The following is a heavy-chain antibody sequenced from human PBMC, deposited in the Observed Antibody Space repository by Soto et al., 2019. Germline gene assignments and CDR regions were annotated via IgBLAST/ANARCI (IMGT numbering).Heavy chain of an antibody. CDR3: ARERWLQSFFDF. CDR1: GGSISSGGYY. D-gene: IGHD5-12*01. J-gene: IGHJ4*02. CDR2: IYYSGST. V-gene: IGHV4-31*03. Sequence: SETLSLTCTVSGGSISSGGYYWSWIRQHPGKGLEWIGYIYYSGSTYYNPSLDSRVTISVDTSKNQFSLRLTSVTAADTAVYYCARERWLQSFFDFWGQGXLVTVSS.